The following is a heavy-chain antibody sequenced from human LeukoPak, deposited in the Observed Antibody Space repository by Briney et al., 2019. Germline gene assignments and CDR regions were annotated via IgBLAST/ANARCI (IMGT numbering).Heavy chain of an antibody. CDR2: FIPIFGTA. D-gene: IGHD5-18*01. CDR3: AREKGNTAMVTNAYDY. V-gene: IGHV1-69*05. J-gene: IGHJ4*02. Sequence: GSSVKVSCKASGGTFSSYAISWVRLAPGQGLEWMGGFIPIFGTANYAQKFQGRVTITTDESTSTAYMELSSLRSEDTAVYYCAREKGNTAMVTNAYDYWGQGTLVTVSS. CDR1: GGTFSSYA.